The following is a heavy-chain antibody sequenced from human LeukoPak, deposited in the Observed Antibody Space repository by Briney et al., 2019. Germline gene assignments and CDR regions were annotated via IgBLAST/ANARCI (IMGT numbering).Heavy chain of an antibody. V-gene: IGHV4-4*02. J-gene: IGHJ4*02. CDR2: TYHSGST. CDR3: ASVYDFWSGYSLAFDY. D-gene: IGHD3-3*01. Sequence: SETLSLTCAVSGGSISSSNWWSWVRQPPGKGLEWIGETYHSGSTNYNPSLKSRVTISVDKSKNQFSLKLSSVTAADTAVYYCASVYDFWSGYSLAFDYWGQGTLVTVSS. CDR1: GGSISSSNW.